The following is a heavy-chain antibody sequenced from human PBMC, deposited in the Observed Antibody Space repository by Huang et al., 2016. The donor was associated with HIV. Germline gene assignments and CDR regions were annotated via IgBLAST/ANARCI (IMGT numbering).Heavy chain of an antibody. CDR3: ARHCPLQYRDLCTGFSYYFDF. CDR2: VYYSGTP. Sequence: QLHLQESGPGLVKPSETLSLICTVSGGSISNNDYYWGWIRQSPGRGLEWIGSVYYSGTPSYNPFLKSRVTISMDMSKNEFSLRLRSLSAADSAIYYCARHCPLQYRDLCTGFSYYFDFWGQGSPVTVSS. D-gene: IGHD2-8*02. CDR1: GGSISNNDYY. J-gene: IGHJ4*02. V-gene: IGHV4-39*01.